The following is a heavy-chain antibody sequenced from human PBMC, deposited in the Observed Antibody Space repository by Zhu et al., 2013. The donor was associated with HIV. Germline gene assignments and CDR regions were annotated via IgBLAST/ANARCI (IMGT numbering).Heavy chain of an antibody. Sequence: VQLQQWGAGLLKPSETLSLTCAVYGGSFSGYYWSWIRQPPGKGLEWIGEINHSGSTNYNPSLKSRVTISVDTSRNQFSLKLSSVTAADTAVYYCARDNTYYYDSFGFDPWGQGTLVTVSS. CDR1: GGSFSGYY. CDR2: INHSGST. V-gene: IGHV4-34*01. J-gene: IGHJ5*02. CDR3: ARDNTYYYDSFGFDP. D-gene: IGHD3-22*01.